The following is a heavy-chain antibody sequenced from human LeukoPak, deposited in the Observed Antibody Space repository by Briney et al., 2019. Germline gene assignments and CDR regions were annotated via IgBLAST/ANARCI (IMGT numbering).Heavy chain of an antibody. J-gene: IGHJ4*02. CDR1: GFTFSSYA. Sequence: GGSLRLSCAASGFTFSSYAMSWVRQAPGKGLEWVSVISGSGGSTYYADSVKGRFTISRDNAKNSLYLQMNSLRAEDTAIYYCAKYGPQDSGSSHFDYWGQGALVTVSS. V-gene: IGHV3-23*01. CDR3: AKYGPQDSGSSHFDY. CDR2: ISGSGGST. D-gene: IGHD1-26*01.